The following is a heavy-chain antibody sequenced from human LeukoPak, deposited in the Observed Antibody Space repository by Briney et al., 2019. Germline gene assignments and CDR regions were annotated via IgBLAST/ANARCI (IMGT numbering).Heavy chain of an antibody. Sequence: PGGSLRLSCAASGFTFSSYAMSWVRQAPGKGLEWVSAISGSGGSTYYADSVKGRFTISRDNSKNTLYLQMNSLRAEDTAVYYCAKAGLLWFGDQAYAFDIWGQGTMVTVSS. CDR1: GFTFSSYA. V-gene: IGHV3-23*01. D-gene: IGHD3-10*01. CDR3: AKAGLLWFGDQAYAFDI. J-gene: IGHJ3*02. CDR2: ISGSGGST.